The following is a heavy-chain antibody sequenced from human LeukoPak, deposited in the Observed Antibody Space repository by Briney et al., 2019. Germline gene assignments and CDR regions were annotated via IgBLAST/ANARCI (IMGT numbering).Heavy chain of an antibody. J-gene: IGHJ4*02. CDR2: INPSGGST. V-gene: IGHV1-46*01. Sequence: ASVKVSCKASGYTFTNYYMHWVRQAPGHGREWMGIINPSGGSTSYAQKFQGRVTMTWDTSTSTVYMELSSLTSEDTAVFYCAREGPSTYHFDYWGQGTLVTVSS. CDR1: GYTFTNYY. CDR3: AREGPSTYHFDY.